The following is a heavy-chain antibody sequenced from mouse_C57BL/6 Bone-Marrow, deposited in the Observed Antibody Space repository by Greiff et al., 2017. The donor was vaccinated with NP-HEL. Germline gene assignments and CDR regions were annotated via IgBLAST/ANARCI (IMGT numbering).Heavy chain of an antibody. CDR2: IWSGGST. D-gene: IGHD1-1*01. J-gene: IGHJ4*01. CDR1: GFSLTSYG. Sequence: QVQLQQSGPGLVQPSQSLSITCTVSGFSLTSYGVHWVRQPPGKGLEWLGVIWSGGSTDYNAAFISRLSISKDNTKSQVFFKMNSLQADDTAIYYCAKDDYYDSSYDAMDDWGQGTSVTVSS. V-gene: IGHV2-4*01. CDR3: AKDDYYDSSYDAMDD.